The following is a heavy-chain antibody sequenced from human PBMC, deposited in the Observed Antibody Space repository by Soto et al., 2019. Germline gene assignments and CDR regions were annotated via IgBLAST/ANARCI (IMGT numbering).Heavy chain of an antibody. J-gene: IGHJ3*02. V-gene: IGHV5-10-1*01. CDR2: IDPSDSYT. CDR3: ARPINGDPDAFDI. CDR1: GYSFTSYW. Sequence: GESLKISCKGSGYSFTSYWINWVRQMPGKGLEWMGRIDPSDSYTNYSPSFQGHVTISADKSISTAYLQWSSLKASDTAMYYCARPINGDPDAFDIWGQGTMVTVSS. D-gene: IGHD4-17*01.